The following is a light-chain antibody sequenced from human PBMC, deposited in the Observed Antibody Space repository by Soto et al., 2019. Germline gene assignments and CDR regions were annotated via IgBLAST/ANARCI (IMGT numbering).Light chain of an antibody. V-gene: IGKV3-20*01. J-gene: IGKJ1*01. Sequence: EMVLTQSPGTLSLSPGERATLSCWASQSVGNYFAWYQQKPGQAPRLLIYGASSRATGIPDRFSGSGSGTDFTLTISRLEPEDFAVYYCQHRTFGQGTKVDIK. CDR1: QSVGNY. CDR3: QHRT. CDR2: GAS.